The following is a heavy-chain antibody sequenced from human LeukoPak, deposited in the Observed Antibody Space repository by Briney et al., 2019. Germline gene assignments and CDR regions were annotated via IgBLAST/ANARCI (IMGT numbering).Heavy chain of an antibody. J-gene: IGHJ4*02. CDR3: TTLGYHLDS. D-gene: IGHD3-22*01. Sequence: GGSLRLSCAAPGFPFSAYEMNWVRQAPGKGVEWVAYSSGSDTTIYYADSVKGRFVISRDNARSSLYLQMNSLRAEDTALYYCTTLGYHLDSWGQGTLVTVSS. CDR1: GFPFSAYE. CDR2: SSGSDTTI. V-gene: IGHV3-48*03.